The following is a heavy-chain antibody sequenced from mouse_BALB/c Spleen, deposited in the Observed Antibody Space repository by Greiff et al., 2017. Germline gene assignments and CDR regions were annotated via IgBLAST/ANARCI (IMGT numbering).Heavy chain of an antibody. CDR1: GFTFSSYA. Sequence: EVKLVESGGGLVKPGGSLKLSCAASGFTFSSYAMSWVRQSPEKRLEWVAEISSGGSYTYYPDTVTGRFTISRDNAKNTLYLELSSLRSEDTAMYYCARGRYDRGGFDYWGQGTTLTVSS. J-gene: IGHJ2*01. CDR2: ISSGGSYT. CDR3: ARGRYDRGGFDY. V-gene: IGHV5-9-4*01. D-gene: IGHD2-14*01.